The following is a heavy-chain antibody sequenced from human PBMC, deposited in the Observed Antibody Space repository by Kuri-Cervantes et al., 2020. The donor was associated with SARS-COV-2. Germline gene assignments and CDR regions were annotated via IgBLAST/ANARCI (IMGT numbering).Heavy chain of an antibody. CDR2: IYYNGDT. D-gene: IGHD1-26*01. CDR3: ARDQRRYRANDAPYDF. CDR1: GYSISSGYY. J-gene: IGHJ4*02. V-gene: IGHV4-38-2*02. Sequence: SETLSLTCTVSGYSISSGYYWGWIRQPSGKGLEWIGYIYYNGDTNYNPSLKSRVTISIDTSKNQLSLKLTSVTAADTAVYYCARDQRRYRANDAPYDFWGQGTLVTVSS.